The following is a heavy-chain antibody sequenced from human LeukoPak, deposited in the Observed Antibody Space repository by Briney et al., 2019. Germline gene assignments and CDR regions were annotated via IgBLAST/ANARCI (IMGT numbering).Heavy chain of an antibody. CDR3: ARGRQWLVLDY. CDR2: ISSSSSYI. Sequence: GGSLRLSCAASGFTFSSYSMNWVRQAPGKGLEWVSSISSSSSYIYYADSVKGRFTISRDNAKNSLCLQMNSLRAEDTAVYYCARGRQWLVLDYWGQGTLVTVSS. D-gene: IGHD6-19*01. CDR1: GFTFSSYS. V-gene: IGHV3-21*01. J-gene: IGHJ4*02.